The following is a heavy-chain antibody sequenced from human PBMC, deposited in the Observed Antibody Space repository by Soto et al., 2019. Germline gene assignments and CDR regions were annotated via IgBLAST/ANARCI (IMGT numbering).Heavy chain of an antibody. J-gene: IGHJ4*02. CDR1: GFTFSSYG. CDR2: IWYDGSNK. Sequence: QVQLVESGGGVVQPGRSLRLSCAASGFTFSSYGMHWVRQAPGKGLEWVAVIWYDGSNKYYAASVKGRFTISRDHSKNTLYLQMNSLRAEETAVYYCARDCAGYSGGWYQRGGFDYWGQGTLVTVSS. CDR3: ARDCAGYSGGWYQRGGFDY. D-gene: IGHD6-19*01. V-gene: IGHV3-33*01.